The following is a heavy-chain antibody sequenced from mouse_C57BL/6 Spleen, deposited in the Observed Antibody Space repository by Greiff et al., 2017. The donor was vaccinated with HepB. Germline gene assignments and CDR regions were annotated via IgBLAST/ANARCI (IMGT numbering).Heavy chain of an antibody. J-gene: IGHJ1*03. Sequence: QVQLQQPGAELVKPGASVKLSCKASGYTFTSYWMHWVKQRPGQGLEWIGMIHPNSGSTNYNEKFKSKATLTVDKSSSTAYMQLSSLTSEDSAVYYCARPPFITTVVDHWYFDVWGTGTTVTVSS. D-gene: IGHD1-1*01. CDR3: ARPPFITTVVDHWYFDV. CDR1: GYTFTSYW. CDR2: IHPNSGST. V-gene: IGHV1-64*01.